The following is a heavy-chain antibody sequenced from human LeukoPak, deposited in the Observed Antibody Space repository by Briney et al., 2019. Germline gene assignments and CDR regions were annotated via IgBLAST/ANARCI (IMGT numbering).Heavy chain of an antibody. CDR3: VRRVVT. V-gene: IGHV3-74*01. CDR2: INPDGTTT. CDR1: GFTFSTYW. D-gene: IGHD4-23*01. J-gene: IGHJ5*02. Sequence: GGSLRLSCAASGFTFSTYWMHWVRQAPGKGLVWVSRINPDGTTTSYADSVKGRFTISRDNAKDTVYLQMNSLRAEDTAVYYCVRRVVTWGQGTLVTVSS.